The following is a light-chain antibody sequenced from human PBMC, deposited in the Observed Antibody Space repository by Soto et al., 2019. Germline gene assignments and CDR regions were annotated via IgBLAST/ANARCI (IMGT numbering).Light chain of an antibody. V-gene: IGLV1-44*01. CDR1: SSNIGSNT. J-gene: IGLJ2*01. CDR2: SNN. Sequence: QSVLTQPPSASGTPGQRVTISCSGSSSNIGSNTVNWYQQLPGTAPKLLIYSNNQRPSGVPDRFSGSKSGTSASLAICGLQSEDEADYYCAAWDDSLNGPYVVFGGGTKLTVL. CDR3: AAWDDSLNGPYVV.